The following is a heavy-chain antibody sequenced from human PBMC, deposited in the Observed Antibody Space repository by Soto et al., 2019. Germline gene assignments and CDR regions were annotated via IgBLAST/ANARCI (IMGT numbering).Heavy chain of an antibody. D-gene: IGHD3-10*01. CDR3: AAQAGGGGS. CDR2: IYSGGYT. Sequence: EVQLVESGGGLIQPGGSLRLSCAVSGFTVSNNYMSWVRQAPGKGLEGVSVIYSGGYTAYGDSVKGRFTISRDNSKNKLYFQIISRGAAGGAFFSGAAQAGGGGSWGQGTLVTVSS. J-gene: IGHJ5*02. V-gene: IGHV3-53*01. CDR1: GFTVSNNY.